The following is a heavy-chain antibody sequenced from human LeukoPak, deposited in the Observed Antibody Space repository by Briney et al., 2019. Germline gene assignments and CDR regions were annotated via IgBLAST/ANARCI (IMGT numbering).Heavy chain of an antibody. J-gene: IGHJ2*01. Sequence: PGGSLRLSCAATGFTFSSCHMHWVRQAPGKGLEWVSCISSSSTSIYYADSVKGRFTISRDNAENSLFLQMNNLRAEDTAVYYCAKKQDYGDNHWYFDLWGRGTLITVSS. CDR1: GFTFSSCH. CDR2: ISSSSTSI. D-gene: IGHD4-17*01. V-gene: IGHV3-48*01. CDR3: AKKQDYGDNHWYFDL.